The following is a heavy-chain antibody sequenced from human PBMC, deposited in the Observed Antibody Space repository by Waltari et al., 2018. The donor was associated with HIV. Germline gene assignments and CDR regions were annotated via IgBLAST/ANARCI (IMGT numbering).Heavy chain of an antibody. V-gene: IGHV4-34*01. Sequence: QVQLQQWGAGLLKPSETLSLTCAVYGESFSGYYWSWIRQSPGKGLEWIGEINHSGSTNYNPSLKSRVTGSVDTSKNQFSLKLSSVTAADTAVYYCARGSDRDNSGWVDQFDYWGQGTLVTVSS. J-gene: IGHJ4*02. CDR1: GESFSGYY. CDR2: INHSGST. D-gene: IGHD6-19*01. CDR3: ARGSDRDNSGWVDQFDY.